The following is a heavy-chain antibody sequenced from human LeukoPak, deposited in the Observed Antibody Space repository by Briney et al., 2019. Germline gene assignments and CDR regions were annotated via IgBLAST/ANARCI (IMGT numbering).Heavy chain of an antibody. Sequence: SETLSLTCTVSGGSISGDYWSWIRQPPGKGLEWIGSIYYSGSTYYNPSLKSRVTISVDTSKNQFSLKLSSVTAADTAVYYCATEGSSGWFRYWGQGTLVTVSS. CDR2: IYYSGST. J-gene: IGHJ4*02. V-gene: IGHV4-39*07. CDR3: ATEGSSGWFRY. CDR1: GGSISGDY. D-gene: IGHD6-19*01.